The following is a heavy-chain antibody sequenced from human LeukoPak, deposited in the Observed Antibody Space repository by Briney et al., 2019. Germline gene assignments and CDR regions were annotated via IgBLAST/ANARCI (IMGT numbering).Heavy chain of an antibody. J-gene: IGHJ4*02. CDR2: IYYTGST. Sequence: SQTLSLTCTVSGGSISRYYWSWIRQPPGKGLGWIGYIYYTGSTNYNPSLKSRVTISVDTSKNQFSLKLSSVTAADTAVYYCARGAYYYGSGKIFDYWGQGTLVTVSS. CDR1: GGSISRYY. D-gene: IGHD3-10*01. CDR3: ARGAYYYGSGKIFDY. V-gene: IGHV4-59*12.